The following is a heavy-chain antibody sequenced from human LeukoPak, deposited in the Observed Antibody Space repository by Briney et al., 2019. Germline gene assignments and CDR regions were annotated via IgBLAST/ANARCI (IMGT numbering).Heavy chain of an antibody. CDR1: GGSISSGDYY. Sequence: SETLSLTCTVSGGSISSGDYYWSWIRQPPGKGLEWIGYIYYSGSTYYNPSLKSRVTISVDTSKNQFSLKLSSVTAADTAVYYCARGLETTSSGYYSHYFDYWGQGTLVTVSS. J-gene: IGHJ4*02. V-gene: IGHV4-30-4*01. CDR3: ARGLETTSSGYYSHYFDY. D-gene: IGHD3-22*01. CDR2: IYYSGST.